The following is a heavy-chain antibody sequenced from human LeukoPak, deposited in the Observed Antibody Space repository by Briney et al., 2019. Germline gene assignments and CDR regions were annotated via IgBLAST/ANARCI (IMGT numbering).Heavy chain of an antibody. CDR1: GFSLSTSGVG. CDR2: IYWNDDK. Sequence: SGPTLVKPTQTLTLTCTFSGFSLSTSGVGVGWIRQPPGKALEWLALIYWNDDKRYSPSLKSRLTITKDTSKNQVVLTMTNMDPVDTATYYCAHRFYLSYYYDSSGQTDNWFDPWGQGTLVTVSS. J-gene: IGHJ5*02. V-gene: IGHV2-5*01. D-gene: IGHD3-22*01. CDR3: AHRFYLSYYYDSSGQTDNWFDP.